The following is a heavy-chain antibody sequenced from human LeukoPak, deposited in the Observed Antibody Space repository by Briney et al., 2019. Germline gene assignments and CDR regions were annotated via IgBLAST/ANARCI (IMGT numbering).Heavy chain of an antibody. J-gene: IGHJ4*02. D-gene: IGHD4-23*01. CDR2: ISHDGSSK. V-gene: IGHV3-30-3*01. CDR3: AKDGDGMTTVVRLVY. CDR1: GFTFANYG. Sequence: GGSLRLSCAASGFTFANYGLHWVRQAPGKGLEWVAVISHDGSSKYYADSVKGRFTISRDNSKNTLYLQMNNLRAEDTAVYYCAKDGDGMTTVVRLVYWGQGTLVTVSS.